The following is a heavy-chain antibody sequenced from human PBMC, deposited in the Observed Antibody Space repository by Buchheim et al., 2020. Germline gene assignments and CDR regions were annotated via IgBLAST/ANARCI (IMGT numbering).Heavy chain of an antibody. CDR2: LYYSGNT. CDR1: GDSISSGDYC. V-gene: IGHV4-31*03. J-gene: IGHJ4*02. CDR3: ARRSTSGNFDY. Sequence: QVQLQESGPGLVKPSQTLSLTCTVSGDSISSGDYCCTWVRQHPGKGQEWIGYLYYSGNTYYNPSLKSRVTISVDTSKNQFSLKLSSVTAADTAVYYCARRSTSGNFDYWGQGTL. D-gene: IGHD6-13*01.